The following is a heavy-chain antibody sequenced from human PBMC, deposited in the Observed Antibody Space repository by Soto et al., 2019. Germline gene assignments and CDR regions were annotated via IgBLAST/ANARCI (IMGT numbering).Heavy chain of an antibody. V-gene: IGHV3-21*01. Sequence: EVQLVESGGGLVKPGGSLRLSCAASGFTFSSYSMNWVRQAPGTGLEWVSSISSSSSYIYYADSVKGRFTISRDNAKNSLYPQMNSLRAEDTAVYYWARDPSVAVAANWGQGTLVTVSS. D-gene: IGHD6-19*01. CDR1: GFTFSSYS. CDR2: ISSSSSYI. CDR3: ARDPSVAVAAN. J-gene: IGHJ4*02.